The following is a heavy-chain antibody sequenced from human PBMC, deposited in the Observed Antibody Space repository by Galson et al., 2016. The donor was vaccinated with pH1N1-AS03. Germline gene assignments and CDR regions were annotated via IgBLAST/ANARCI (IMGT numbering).Heavy chain of an antibody. Sequence: QSGAEVKKPGESLEISCRGSGFRFGSSWIAWVRQMPGKGLEWMGIIYPGDSDTTYSPPFQGQVTISADKSISTAFLQWSSLKASDTAIYYCARVLGHDYNWCFEVWGRGTPVTVSS. CDR3: ARVLGHDYNWCFEV. V-gene: IGHV5-51*03. J-gene: IGHJ2*01. D-gene: IGHD4-11*01. CDR2: IYPGDSDT. CDR1: GFRFGSSW.